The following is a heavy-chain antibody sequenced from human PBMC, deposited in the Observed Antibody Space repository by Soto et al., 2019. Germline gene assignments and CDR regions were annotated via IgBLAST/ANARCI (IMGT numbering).Heavy chain of an antibody. Sequence: GESLKISCKGSGFSFTSYWIGWVRQMPGKGLEWMGIIYPGDSDTRYSPSFQGQVTISADKSISTAYLQWSSLKASDTAMYYCARQELWLRTSDAFDIWGQGTMVTVSS. V-gene: IGHV5-51*01. CDR1: GFSFTSYW. CDR2: IYPGDSDT. CDR3: ARQELWLRTSDAFDI. D-gene: IGHD5-12*01. J-gene: IGHJ3*02.